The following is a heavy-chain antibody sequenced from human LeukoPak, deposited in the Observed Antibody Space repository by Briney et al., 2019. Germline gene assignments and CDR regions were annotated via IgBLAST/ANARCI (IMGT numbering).Heavy chain of an antibody. V-gene: IGHV1-18*01. CDR3: ARESYDSSGYYSAIDY. CDR2: ISAYNGNT. Sequence: ASVKVSFKASGYTFTSYGISWVRQAPGQGLEWMGWISAYNGNTNYAQKLQGRVTMTTDTSTSTAYMELRSLRSDDTAVYYCARESYDSSGYYSAIDYWGQGTLVTVSS. D-gene: IGHD3-22*01. J-gene: IGHJ4*02. CDR1: GYTFTSYG.